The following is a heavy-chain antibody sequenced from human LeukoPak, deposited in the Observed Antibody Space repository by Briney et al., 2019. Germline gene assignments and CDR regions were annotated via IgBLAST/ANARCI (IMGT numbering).Heavy chain of an antibody. CDR2: INHSGST. D-gene: IGHD5-24*01. CDR1: GGSFSDYY. Sequence: SETLSLTCAVYGGSFSDYYWTWTRQPPGKGLEWIGEINHSGSTKDNPSLRSRVTISVDTSKNQFSLRLSSVTAADTAVYYCARCGGYNYLDDYWGQGTLVTVSS. V-gene: IGHV4-34*01. J-gene: IGHJ4*02. CDR3: ARCGGYNYLDDY.